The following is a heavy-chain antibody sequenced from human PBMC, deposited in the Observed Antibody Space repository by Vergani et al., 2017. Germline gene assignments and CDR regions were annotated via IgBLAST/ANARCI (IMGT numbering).Heavy chain of an antibody. CDR2: MDYSGST. J-gene: IGHJ4*02. Sequence: QVQLQESGPGLVKPSETLSLTCTVSGDSVISTDYHWGWIRQPPGKGLEWIGSMDYSGSTSYNPSLESRISISFETPKNQFSLRLTSVTAADTAVYYGARDWGPWDIVVVGNYWGQGTLVTVSS. V-gene: IGHV4-39*02. D-gene: IGHD2-2*01. CDR1: GDSVISTDYH. CDR3: ARDWGPWDIVVVGNY.